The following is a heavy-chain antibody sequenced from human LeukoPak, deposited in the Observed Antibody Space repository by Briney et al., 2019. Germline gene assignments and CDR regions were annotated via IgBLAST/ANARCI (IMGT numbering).Heavy chain of an antibody. D-gene: IGHD2-2*01. Sequence: PGGSLRLSCAASGFSFSSYAMTWVRQAPGKGLESVSALSASGGTTYYADSVKGRFTTSRDNSKNTLYLHMNSLRAEDTAVYYCAKLPGEYCSSSSCPNWFDTWGQGTLVTVSS. CDR2: LSASGGTT. CDR1: GFSFSSYA. J-gene: IGHJ5*02. V-gene: IGHV3-23*01. CDR3: AKLPGEYCSSSSCPNWFDT.